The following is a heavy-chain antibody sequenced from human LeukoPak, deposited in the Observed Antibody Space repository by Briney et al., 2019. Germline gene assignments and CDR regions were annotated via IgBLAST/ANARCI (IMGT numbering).Heavy chain of an antibody. D-gene: IGHD3-22*01. Sequence: GGSLRLSCAASGFTVTSNYMSWVRQAPGKGLEWVSAISGSGGSTYYADSVKGRFTISRDNSKNTLYLQMNSLRAEDTAVYYCAKFSTYYYDSSGSLFDYWGQGTLVTVSS. V-gene: IGHV3-23*01. J-gene: IGHJ4*02. CDR3: AKFSTYYYDSSGSLFDY. CDR1: GFTVTSNY. CDR2: ISGSGGST.